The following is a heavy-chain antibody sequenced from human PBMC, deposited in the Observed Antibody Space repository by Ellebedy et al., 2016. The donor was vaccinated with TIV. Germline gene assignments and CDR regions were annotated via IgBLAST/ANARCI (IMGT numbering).Heavy chain of an antibody. CDR2: IKSKTDGGAA. D-gene: IGHD5-18*01. J-gene: IGHJ4*02. V-gene: IGHV3-15*01. CDR3: TTVYGYNYNSV. CDR1: EFTFSNAW. Sequence: GGSLRLSCAASEFTFSNAWMNWVRQAPGKGLEWVGRIKSKTDGGAADYAAPVKGRFTISRDDSKNTLYLQMNSLKTEDTAVYFCTTVYGYNYNSVWGQGTLVTVSS.